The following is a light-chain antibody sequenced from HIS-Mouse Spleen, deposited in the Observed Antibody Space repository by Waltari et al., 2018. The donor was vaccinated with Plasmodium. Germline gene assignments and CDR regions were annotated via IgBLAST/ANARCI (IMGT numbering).Light chain of an antibody. J-gene: IGKJ2*01. V-gene: IGKV1-27*01. Sequence: DIQMTQSPSSLSASVGDRVPITCRASHGISNYLAWYQQKPGKVPKLLIYAASTLQSGVPSRFSGSGSGTDFTLTISSLQPEDVATYYCQKYNSAPHTFGQGTKLEIK. CDR1: HGISNY. CDR3: QKYNSAPHT. CDR2: AAS.